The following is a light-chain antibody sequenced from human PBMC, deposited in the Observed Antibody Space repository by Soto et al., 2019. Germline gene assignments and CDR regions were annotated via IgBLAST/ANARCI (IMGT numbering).Light chain of an antibody. Sequence: QLTQSPASLSASAGDRVTITCRASQGSSSALAWYQQKPGKAPKLLIYDASRVESGVPSRFSGSGSGTDFTLTISSLQPEDFATYYCQQFNNPLTFGGGTKVDI. CDR1: QGSSSA. CDR2: DAS. CDR3: QQFNNPLT. V-gene: IGKV1D-13*01. J-gene: IGKJ4*01.